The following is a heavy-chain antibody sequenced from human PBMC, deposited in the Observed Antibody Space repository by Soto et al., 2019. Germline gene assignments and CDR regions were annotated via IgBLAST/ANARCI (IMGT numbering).Heavy chain of an antibody. J-gene: IGHJ5*02. CDR3: ARDQYCSSTSCSEKNWFDP. Sequence: ASVKVSCKASGYTLTSHYMHWGRQAPGQRVEWMGIINPSGGSTSYAQKFQGRVTMTRDTSTSTVYMELSSLRSEDTAVYYCARDQYCSSTSCSEKNWFDPWGQGTLVTVSS. D-gene: IGHD2-2*01. CDR1: GYTLTSHY. CDR2: INPSGGST. V-gene: IGHV1-46*03.